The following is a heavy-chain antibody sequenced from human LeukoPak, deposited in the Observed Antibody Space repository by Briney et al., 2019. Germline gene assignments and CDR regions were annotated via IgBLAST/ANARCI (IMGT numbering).Heavy chain of an antibody. J-gene: IGHJ3*02. Sequence: ASVKVSCKASGYTFTSYGISWVRQAPGQGLGWMGWISAYNGNTNYAQKFQGRVTMTTDTSTSTAYMELTSLRSDDTAVYYCARDRVTMIVVVGLSNAFDIWGQGTMVTVSS. CDR3: ARDRVTMIVVVGLSNAFDI. CDR2: ISAYNGNT. CDR1: GYTFTSYG. D-gene: IGHD3-22*01. V-gene: IGHV1-18*01.